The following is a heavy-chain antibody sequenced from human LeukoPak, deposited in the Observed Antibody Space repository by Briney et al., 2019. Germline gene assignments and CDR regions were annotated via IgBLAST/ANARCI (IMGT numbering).Heavy chain of an antibody. J-gene: IGHJ5*02. CDR3: SILGYGYYPNRFYP. CDR2: IYYSGTT. V-gene: IGHV4-31*03. Sequence: PSQTLSLTCTVSGGTISSGGYNWIWIRQHPGKGLEWIGYIYYSGTTSYNPSLKSRVTISVDTSKKKFSLKLSSVTVADTAVYYCSILGYGYYPNRFYPWGQGTLVTVSS. CDR1: GGTISSGGYN. D-gene: IGHD4-17*01.